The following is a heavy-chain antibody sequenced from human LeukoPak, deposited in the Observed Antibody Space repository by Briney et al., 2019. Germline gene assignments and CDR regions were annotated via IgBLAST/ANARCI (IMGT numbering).Heavy chain of an antibody. CDR3: ARDRMKYYDSSGTSNYHYYYGMDV. V-gene: IGHV1-69*04. CDR1: GGTFSSYA. CDR2: IIPILGIA. J-gene: IGHJ6*02. Sequence: GASVKVSCKASGGTFSSYAIIWVRQAPGQGLEWMGRIIPILGIANYAQKFQGRVTITADKSTSTAYMELSSLRSEDTAVYYCARDRMKYYDSSGTSNYHYYYGMDVWGQGTTVTVSS. D-gene: IGHD3-22*01.